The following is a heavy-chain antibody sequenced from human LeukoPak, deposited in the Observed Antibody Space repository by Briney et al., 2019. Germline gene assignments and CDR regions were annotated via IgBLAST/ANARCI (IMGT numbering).Heavy chain of an antibody. Sequence: ASVKVSCKASGYTFTSYAMHWVRQAPGQRLEWMGWINAGNGNTKYSQKFQGRVTITRDTSASTAYMELSSLRSEDTAVYYCATIAAAGAGGDWYFDLWGRGTLVTVSS. CDR2: INAGNGNT. CDR3: ATIAAAGAGGDWYFDL. V-gene: IGHV1-3*01. D-gene: IGHD6-13*01. J-gene: IGHJ2*01. CDR1: GYTFTSYA.